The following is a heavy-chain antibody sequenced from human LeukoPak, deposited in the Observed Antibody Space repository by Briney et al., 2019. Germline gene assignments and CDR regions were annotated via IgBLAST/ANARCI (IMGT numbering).Heavy chain of an antibody. CDR1: GYTFTSYA. CDR3: ARGRGNFDWLSSYDHFDY. D-gene: IGHD3-9*01. V-gene: IGHV1-2*04. CDR2: INPNSGGT. Sequence: ASVKVSCKASGYTFTSYAMNWVRQAPGQGLEWMGWINPNSGGTNYAQKFQGWVTMTRDTSISTAYMELSRLRSDDTAVYYCARGRGNFDWLSSYDHFDYWGQGTLVTVSS. J-gene: IGHJ4*02.